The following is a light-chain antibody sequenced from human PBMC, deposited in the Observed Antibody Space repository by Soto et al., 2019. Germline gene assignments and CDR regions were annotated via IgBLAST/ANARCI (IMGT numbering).Light chain of an antibody. J-gene: IGLJ1*01. CDR2: DVS. CDR3: NSYTSSSTFV. CDR1: SSDIGSYNY. Sequence: QSVLTQPASVSGSPGQSITIPCTGTSSDIGSYNYVTWYQQHPGKAPKLMIYDVSNRPSGISNRFSGSKSGNTASLTISGLQAEDEADYYCNSYTSSSTFVFGTGPKVTVL. V-gene: IGLV2-14*01.